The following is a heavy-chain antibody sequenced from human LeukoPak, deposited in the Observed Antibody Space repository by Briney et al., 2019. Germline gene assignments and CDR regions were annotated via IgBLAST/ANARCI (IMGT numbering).Heavy chain of an antibody. CDR2: IYYSGST. D-gene: IGHD3-10*01. V-gene: IGHV4-59*08. Sequence: PSETLSLTCTVSGGSISNYYWGWIRQPPGKGLEWIGYIYYSGSTNYNPSLKSRVTISVDTSSNQFSLKLNSVTAADTAVYYCARRAYGSGSFNRYHFDYWGQGTLVAVSS. J-gene: IGHJ4*02. CDR1: GGSISNYY. CDR3: ARRAYGSGSFNRYHFDY.